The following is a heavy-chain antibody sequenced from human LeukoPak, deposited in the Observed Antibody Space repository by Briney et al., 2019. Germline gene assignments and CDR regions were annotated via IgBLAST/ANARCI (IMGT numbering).Heavy chain of an antibody. Sequence: GGSLRLSCAASGFTFSDYYMSWIRQAPGKGLEWVSYISSSGSTIYYADSAKGRFTISRDNAKNSLYLQMNSLRAEDTAVYYCAKGRGTGVTTPGAFDIWGQGTMVTVSS. V-gene: IGHV3-11*01. CDR2: ISSSGSTI. CDR1: GFTFSDYY. CDR3: AKGRGTGVTTPGAFDI. J-gene: IGHJ3*02. D-gene: IGHD1-26*01.